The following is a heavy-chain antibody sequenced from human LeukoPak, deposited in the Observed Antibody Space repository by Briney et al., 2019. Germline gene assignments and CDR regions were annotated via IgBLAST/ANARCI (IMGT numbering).Heavy chain of an antibody. CDR2: IYSGGST. Sequence: GGSLRLSCAASGFTVSSNYMSWVRQAPGKGLEWVSVIYSGGSTYYADSVKGRFTISRDNSKNTVYLQMNSLRAEDTAVYYCARGRGYCSSTTCYEGIDYWGQGTPVTVSS. CDR3: ARGRGYCSSTTCYEGIDY. D-gene: IGHD2-2*01. V-gene: IGHV3-53*01. CDR1: GFTVSSNY. J-gene: IGHJ4*02.